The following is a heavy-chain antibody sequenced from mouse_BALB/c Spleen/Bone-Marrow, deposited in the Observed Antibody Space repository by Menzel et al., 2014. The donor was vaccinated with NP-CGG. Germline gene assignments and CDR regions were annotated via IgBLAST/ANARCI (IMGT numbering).Heavy chain of an antibody. CDR3: ARRDYGKHFDV. J-gene: IGHJ1*01. CDR2: ISYSGST. D-gene: IGHD2-1*01. CDR1: GDSITSGY. V-gene: IGHV3-8*02. Sequence: EVQLVESGPRLVKPSQTLSLTCSVTGDSITSGYWNWIRTFPGNKLEYMGHISYSGSTYYNPSLKSRISITRDTSTNQYYLQLNSVTTEDTATYYCARRDYGKHFDVWGAGATVTVSS.